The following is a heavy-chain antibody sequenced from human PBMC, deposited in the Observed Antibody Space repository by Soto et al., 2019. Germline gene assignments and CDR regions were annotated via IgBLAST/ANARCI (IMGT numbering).Heavy chain of an antibody. J-gene: IGHJ6*03. V-gene: IGHV4-34*01. D-gene: IGHD1-20*01. CDR1: GGSFSGYY. CDR3: ARGPYNWNPLRYYYYMDV. CDR2: INHSGST. Sequence: PSETLSLTCAVYGGSFSGYYWSWIRQPPGKGLEWIGEINHSGSTNYNPSLKSRVTISVDTSKNQFSLKLSSVTAADTAVYYCARGPYNWNPLRYYYYMDVWGEGTTVTVSS.